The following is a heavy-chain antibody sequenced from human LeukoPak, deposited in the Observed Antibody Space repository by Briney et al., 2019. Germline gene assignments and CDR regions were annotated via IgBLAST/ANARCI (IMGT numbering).Heavy chain of an antibody. CDR1: GASISSYY. Sequence: SETLSLTCTDSGASISSYYWSWIRQPAGKGLEWIGRIYTSGSTNYNPSLKSRVTMSVDTSKNQFSLKLSSVTAADTAVYYCATLTTVVTAYYFDHWGQGTLVTVSS. D-gene: IGHD4-23*01. CDR2: IYTSGST. V-gene: IGHV4-4*07. J-gene: IGHJ4*02. CDR3: ATLTTVVTAYYFDH.